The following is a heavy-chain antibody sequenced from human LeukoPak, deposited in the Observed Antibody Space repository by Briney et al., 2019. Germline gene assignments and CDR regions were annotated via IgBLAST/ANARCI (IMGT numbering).Heavy chain of an antibody. Sequence: SVKVSCKASGGTFSNYAINWVRQAPGQGLEWMGGIIPIFGTANYAQKFQGRVTITADESTSTAYMELSSLRSEDTAVYYCARDGGTGTTFDYWGQGTLVTVSS. D-gene: IGHD1-7*01. CDR1: GGTFSNYA. J-gene: IGHJ4*02. CDR3: ARDGGTGTTFDY. V-gene: IGHV1-69*13. CDR2: IIPIFGTA.